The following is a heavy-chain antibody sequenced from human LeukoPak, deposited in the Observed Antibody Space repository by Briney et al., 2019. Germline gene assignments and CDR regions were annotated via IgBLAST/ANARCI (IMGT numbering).Heavy chain of an antibody. D-gene: IGHD4-23*01. Sequence: GGSLRLSCAASGFTFSSYAMHWVRQAPGKGLEWVAVISYDGSNKYYADSVKGRFTISRDNSKNTLYLQMNSLRAEDTAVYYCAREYVTYGGNSYFDYWGQGTLVTVSS. V-gene: IGHV3-30-3*01. J-gene: IGHJ4*02. CDR2: ISYDGSNK. CDR1: GFTFSSYA. CDR3: AREYVTYGGNSYFDY.